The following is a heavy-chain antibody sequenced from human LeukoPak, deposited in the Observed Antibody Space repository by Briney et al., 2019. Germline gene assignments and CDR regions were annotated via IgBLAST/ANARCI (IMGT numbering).Heavy chain of an antibody. V-gene: IGHV3-23*01. Sequence: RSGGSLRLSCAASGFTFSSYAKSWVRQAPGKGLEWVSAISGSGGSTYYADSVKGRFTISRDNSKNTLYLQMNSLRAEDTAVYYCAKDRPPYYYDSSGYYFDYWGQGTLVTASS. J-gene: IGHJ4*02. CDR1: GFTFSSYA. CDR3: AKDRPPYYYDSSGYYFDY. D-gene: IGHD3-22*01. CDR2: ISGSGGST.